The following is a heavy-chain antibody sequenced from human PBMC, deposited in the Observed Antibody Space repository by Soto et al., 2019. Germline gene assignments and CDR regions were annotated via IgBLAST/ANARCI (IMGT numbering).Heavy chain of an antibody. J-gene: IGHJ4*02. D-gene: IGHD3-10*01. CDR1: GYTLTELS. CDR2: FDPEDGET. CDR3: VVRDPYYFDY. Sequence: ASVKVSCKVSGYTLTELSMHCVRQAPGKGLEWMGGFDPEDGETIYAQKFQGRVTMTEDTSTDTAYMELSSLRSEDTAVYYCVVRDPYYFDYWGQGTLVTVSS. V-gene: IGHV1-24*01.